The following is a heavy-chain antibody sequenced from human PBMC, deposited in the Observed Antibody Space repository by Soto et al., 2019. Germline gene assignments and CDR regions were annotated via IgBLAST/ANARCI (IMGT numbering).Heavy chain of an antibody. V-gene: IGHV3-48*02. Sequence: GGSLRLSCAASGFTFSSYSMNLVRQAPGKGLEWVSYISSSSSTIYYADSVKGRFTISRDNAKNSLYLQMNSLRDEDTAVYYCASNNPEETDYWGQGTLVTVSS. CDR1: GFTFSSYS. CDR2: ISSSSSTI. CDR3: ASNNPEETDY. J-gene: IGHJ4*02.